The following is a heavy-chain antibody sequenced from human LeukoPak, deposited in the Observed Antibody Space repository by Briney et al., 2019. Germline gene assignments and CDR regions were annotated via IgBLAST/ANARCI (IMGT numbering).Heavy chain of an antibody. J-gene: IGHJ4*02. D-gene: IGHD3-10*01. Sequence: HGRSLRLSCAASGFTFSSYGMHWVRQAPGKGLEWVAVISYDGSNKYYADSVKGRFTISRDNSKNTLYLQMNSLRAEDTAVYYCAKSKFGLGQGGSFDYWGQGTLVTVSS. CDR3: AKSKFGLGQGGSFDY. CDR2: ISYDGSNK. CDR1: GFTFSSYG. V-gene: IGHV3-30*18.